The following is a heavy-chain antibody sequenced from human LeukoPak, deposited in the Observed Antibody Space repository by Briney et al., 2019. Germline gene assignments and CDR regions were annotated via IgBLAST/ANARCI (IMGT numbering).Heavy chain of an antibody. CDR1: GYTFTSSG. D-gene: IGHD6-19*01. CDR2: INTYNGNT. Sequence: ASVNVSCTASGYTFTSSGISWVRQAPGQGLEWMGWINTYNGNTNYAQKLQGRVTMTTDTPTSTAYMELRSLRSDDTAVYYCARDEQWLVPISRPFYGMDVWGQGTTVTVSS. V-gene: IGHV1-18*01. CDR3: ARDEQWLVPISRPFYGMDV. J-gene: IGHJ6*02.